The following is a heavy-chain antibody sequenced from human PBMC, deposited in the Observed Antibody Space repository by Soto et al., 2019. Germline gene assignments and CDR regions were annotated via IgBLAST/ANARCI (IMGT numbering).Heavy chain of an antibody. CDR1: GFTFEDYA. CDR2: ISWNSGKI. J-gene: IGHJ4*02. Sequence: EMHLVESGGGLVQPGRSLTISCAASGFTFEDYAMHWVRQAPGKGLEWVSGISWNSGKIIYAESVKGRFTISRDNAKNSLYLQMNSLRPEDMALYYCAKMVTWDSSGYYQGGFDCWGQGTLVTVSS. V-gene: IGHV3-9*03. D-gene: IGHD3-22*01. CDR3: AKMVTWDSSGYYQGGFDC.